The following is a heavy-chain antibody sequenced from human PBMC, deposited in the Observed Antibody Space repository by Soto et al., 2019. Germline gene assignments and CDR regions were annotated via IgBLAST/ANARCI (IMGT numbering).Heavy chain of an antibody. J-gene: IGHJ4*02. D-gene: IGHD5-12*01. V-gene: IGHV4-30-2*01. Sequence: SETLSLTCAVSGGSISSGGYSSSWIRQPPGKGLEWIGYIYHSGSTYYNPSLKSRVTISVDRSKNQFSLKLSSVTAADTAVYYCAAGGGLPRYYWGQGTLVTVSS. CDR1: GGSISSGGYS. CDR3: AAGGGLPRYY. CDR2: IYHSGST.